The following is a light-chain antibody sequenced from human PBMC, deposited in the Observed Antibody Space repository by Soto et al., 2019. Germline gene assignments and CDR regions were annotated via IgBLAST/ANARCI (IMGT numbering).Light chain of an antibody. CDR3: QQYSDLPHT. J-gene: IGKJ1*01. Sequence: EIVLTQSPGTLSLSPGERATLSCRASQSVRSNYLAWYQQKPGQAPRLLIYNSSTRATGIPDRFSGSGSGTDFTLTISRLEPEDFALYYCQQYSDLPHTFGQGTQVEIK. CDR1: QSVRSNY. V-gene: IGKV3-20*01. CDR2: NSS.